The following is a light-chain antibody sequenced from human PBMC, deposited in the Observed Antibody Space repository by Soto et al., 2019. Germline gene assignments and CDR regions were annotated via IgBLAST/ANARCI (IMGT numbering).Light chain of an antibody. V-gene: IGKV3D-15*01. Sequence: EIVMKQSPATLSVSPGERATLSCRASQSVSSNLAWYQQKPGQAPRLLIYGASIRATGIPARFSGSGSGTEFNLTISSLQSEDFAVYYCQQYNNWHPYTFGQGTKLEIK. CDR1: QSVSSN. CDR2: GAS. CDR3: QQYNNWHPYT. J-gene: IGKJ2*01.